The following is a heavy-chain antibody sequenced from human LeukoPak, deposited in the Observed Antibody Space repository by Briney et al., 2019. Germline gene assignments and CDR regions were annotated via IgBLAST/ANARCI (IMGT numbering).Heavy chain of an antibody. CDR3: ARDPPYSSSFNDAFDI. CDR1: GGSISSSSYY. Sequence: SETLSLTCTVSGGSISSSSYYWGWIRQPPGKGLQWIGYIYYSGSTNYNPSLKSRVTISVDTSKNQFSLKLSSVTAADTAVYYCARDPPYSSSFNDAFDIWGQGTMVTVSS. J-gene: IGHJ3*02. CDR2: IYYSGST. D-gene: IGHD6-6*01. V-gene: IGHV4-61*01.